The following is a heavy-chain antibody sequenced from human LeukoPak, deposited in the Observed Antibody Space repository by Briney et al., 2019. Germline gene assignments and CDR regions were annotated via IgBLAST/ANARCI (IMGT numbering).Heavy chain of an antibody. Sequence: RASVKVSCKVSGYTLTELSMHWVRQAPGKGLEWMGGFDPEDGETIYAQKFQGRVAMTKDTSTDTAYMELSSLRSEDTAVYYCATAMGSGSYPPYWGQGTLVTVSS. V-gene: IGHV1-24*01. J-gene: IGHJ4*02. CDR2: FDPEDGET. CDR1: GYTLTELS. CDR3: ATAMGSGSYPPY. D-gene: IGHD1-26*01.